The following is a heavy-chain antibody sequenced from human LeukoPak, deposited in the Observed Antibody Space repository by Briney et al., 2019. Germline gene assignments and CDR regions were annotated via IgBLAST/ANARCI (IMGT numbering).Heavy chain of an antibody. CDR3: ARAGYSSSTLDY. J-gene: IGHJ4*02. D-gene: IGHD6-6*01. CDR1: GGSFSGYY. CDR2: INHSGST. V-gene: IGHV4-34*01. Sequence: SETLSLTCAVYGGSFSGYYWSWIRQPPGKGLEWIGEINHSGSTNYNPSLKSRVTISVDTSKNQFSLKLSSVTAADTAVYYCARAGYSSSTLDYWGQGTMVTVSS.